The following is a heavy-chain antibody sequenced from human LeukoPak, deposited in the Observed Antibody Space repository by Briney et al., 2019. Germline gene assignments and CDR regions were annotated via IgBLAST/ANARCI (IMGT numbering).Heavy chain of an antibody. CDR1: GFTFSSYA. D-gene: IGHD6-19*01. Sequence: GGSLRLSCAAPGFTFSSYAMSSVRQAPGKGLEWVSGISASGGSTHYADSAKGRYSISRDNSKNTLHLKRNSLRAEDTAVYYCPKSAGAGSYYDYMFVWGKGTTGTVSS. CDR2: ISASGGST. V-gene: IGHV3-23*01. CDR3: PKSAGAGSYYDYMFV. J-gene: IGHJ6*03.